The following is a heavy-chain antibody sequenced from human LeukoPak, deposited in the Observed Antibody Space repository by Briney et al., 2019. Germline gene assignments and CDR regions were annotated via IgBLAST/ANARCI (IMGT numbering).Heavy chain of an antibody. V-gene: IGHV3-48*03. CDR3: ARSVASAGYAY. D-gene: IGHD6-13*01. J-gene: IGHJ4*02. CDR1: GFTFSSYE. CDR2: ISSSGSTI. Sequence: PGGSLRLSCAASGFTFSSYEMNWVRQAPGKGLEWVSYISSSGSTIYYADSVKDRFTISRDNAKNSLYLQMNSLGAEDTAVYYCARSVASAGYAYWGQGTLVTVSS.